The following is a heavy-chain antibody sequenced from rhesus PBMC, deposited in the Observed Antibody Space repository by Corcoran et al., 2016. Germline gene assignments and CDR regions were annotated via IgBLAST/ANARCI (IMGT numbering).Heavy chain of an antibody. J-gene: IGHJ4*01. D-gene: IGHD1-26*01. CDR3: ATDITGTTWPSDY. CDR1: GGSISSNY. Sequence: QVQLQESGPGLVKPSETLSLTCAVSGGSISSNYWSRIRQPPGKGLGWIGRIYVNGGSTDSTPSLKSRVPIYPAPSKTPFSLKLSYVTAADTAVYYCATDITGTTWPSDYWGQGVLVTVSS. V-gene: IGHV4-160*01. CDR2: IYVNGGST.